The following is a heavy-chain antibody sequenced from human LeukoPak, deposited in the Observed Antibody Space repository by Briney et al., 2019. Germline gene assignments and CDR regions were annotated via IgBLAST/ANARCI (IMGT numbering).Heavy chain of an antibody. Sequence: GGSLRLSCAASGFTFRSYWMSWVRQPPGKGLEWVANIKHDGSEKYYVDPVKGRFTISRDNAKNSLYLQMNSLRAEDTAVYYCARVGTAEGTLEDYWGQGTLVTVSS. D-gene: IGHD6-13*01. CDR3: ARVGTAEGTLEDY. J-gene: IGHJ4*02. CDR2: IKHDGSEK. V-gene: IGHV3-7*01. CDR1: GFTFRSYW.